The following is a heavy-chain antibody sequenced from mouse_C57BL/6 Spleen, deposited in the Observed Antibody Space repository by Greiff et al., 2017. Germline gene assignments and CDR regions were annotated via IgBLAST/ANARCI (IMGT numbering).Heavy chain of an antibody. CDR3: ARDAHYGSSHWYFDV. J-gene: IGHJ1*03. Sequence: EVKLMESGGGLVQSGRSLRLSCATSGFTFSDFYMAWVRQAPGKGLEWIAASRNKANDYTTEYSASVKGRFIVSRDTSQSILYLQMNALRAEDTAIYYCARDAHYGSSHWYFDVWGTGTTVTVSS. CDR1: GFTFSDFY. CDR2: SRNKANDYTT. V-gene: IGHV7-1*01. D-gene: IGHD1-1*01.